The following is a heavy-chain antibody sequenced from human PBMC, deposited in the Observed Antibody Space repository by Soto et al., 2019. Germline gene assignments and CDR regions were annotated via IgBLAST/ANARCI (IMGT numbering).Heavy chain of an antibody. Sequence: QITLKESGPTLVKPTQTLTLTCTFSGFSLSTYGVGVGWLRQPPGKALEWLAIIYWDHDQYFSPSLKDRLTISDDTATSQVVLTTTSMYSVDTATYFCAHFVLTFDVWGHGTVVTVSS. J-gene: IGHJ3*01. CDR1: GFSLSTYGVG. V-gene: IGHV2-5*02. CDR2: IYWDHDQ. D-gene: IGHD3-10*02. CDR3: AHFVLTFDV.